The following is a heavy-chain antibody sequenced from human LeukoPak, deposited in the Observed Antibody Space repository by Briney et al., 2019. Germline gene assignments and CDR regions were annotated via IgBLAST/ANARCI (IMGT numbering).Heavy chain of an antibody. Sequence: GGSLRLSCAASGFTFSSYEMNWVRQAPGKGLERVSYISSSGSTIYYADSVKGRFTISRDNAKNSPYLQMNSLRAEDTAVYYCARADNSGWGSLDYWGQGTLVTVSS. CDR3: ARADNSGWGSLDY. D-gene: IGHD6-19*01. CDR1: GFTFSSYE. CDR2: ISSSGSTI. V-gene: IGHV3-48*03. J-gene: IGHJ4*02.